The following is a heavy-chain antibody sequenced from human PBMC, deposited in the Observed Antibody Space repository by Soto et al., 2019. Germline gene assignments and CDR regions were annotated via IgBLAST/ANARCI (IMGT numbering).Heavy chain of an antibody. J-gene: IGHJ3*02. D-gene: IGHD2-8*02. Sequence: PWWSLRLSCSASVFIFRGYDMRCFRQAPGKGLEWVSTILVDGRTFYVDSVKGRFTISRDSSQNTVYLQMNSLTAGDTALYYCAKATATGGGAFDICGQGTMVTVSS. CDR1: VFIFRGYD. V-gene: IGHV3-23*01. CDR2: ILVDGRT. CDR3: AKATATGGGAFDI.